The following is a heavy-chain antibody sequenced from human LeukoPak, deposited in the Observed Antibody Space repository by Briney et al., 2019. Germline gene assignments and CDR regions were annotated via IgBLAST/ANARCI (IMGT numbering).Heavy chain of an antibody. J-gene: IGHJ4*02. CDR2: IYYSGST. V-gene: IGHV4-39*07. CDR3: ARYSSSWYRGDY. CDR1: GGSISSSSYY. D-gene: IGHD6-13*01. Sequence: SETLSLTCTVSGGSISSSSYYWGWIRQPPGKGLEWIGSIYYSGSTYYNPSLKSRVTISVDTSKNQFSLKLSSVTAADTAVYYCARYSSSWYRGDYWGQGTLVTVSS.